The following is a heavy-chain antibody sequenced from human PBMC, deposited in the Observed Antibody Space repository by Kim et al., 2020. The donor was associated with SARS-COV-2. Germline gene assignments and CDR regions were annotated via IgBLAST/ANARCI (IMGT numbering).Heavy chain of an antibody. J-gene: IGHJ4*02. V-gene: IGHV1-69*13. CDR3: ARGYYYDSSGYYYVTGYFDY. CDR2: IIPIFGTA. CDR1: GGTFSSYA. Sequence: SVKVSCKASGGTFSSYAISWVRQAPGQGLEWMGGIIPIFGTANYAQKFQGRVTITADESTSTAYMELSSLRSEDTAVYYCARGYYYDSSGYYYVTGYFDYWGQGTLVTVSS. D-gene: IGHD3-22*01.